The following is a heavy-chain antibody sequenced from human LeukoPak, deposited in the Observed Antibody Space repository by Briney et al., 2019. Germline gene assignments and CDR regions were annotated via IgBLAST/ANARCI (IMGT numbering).Heavy chain of an antibody. Sequence: GGSLRLSCAASGFTFSSYSMNWVRQAPGKGLEWVSSISSSSSYIYYADSVKGRFTISRDNSKNTLYLQMNSLRAEDTAVYYCASGSGWVFNNWGQETLVTVSS. CDR3: ASGSGWVFNN. CDR1: GFTFSSYS. V-gene: IGHV3-21*01. D-gene: IGHD6-19*01. J-gene: IGHJ4*02. CDR2: ISSSSSYI.